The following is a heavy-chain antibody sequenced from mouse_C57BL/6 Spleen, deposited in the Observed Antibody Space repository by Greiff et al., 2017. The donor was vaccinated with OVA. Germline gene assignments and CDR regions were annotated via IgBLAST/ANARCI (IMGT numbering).Heavy chain of an antibody. CDR3: ATIYYYARYFDV. CDR1: GYTFTSYW. J-gene: IGHJ1*03. Sequence: QVQLQQPGADLVKPGASVKMSCKASGYTFTSYWITWVKQRPGQGLEWIGDIYPGSGSTNYNEKFKSKATLTVDTSSSTAYMQRSSLTSEDSAVYYCATIYYYARYFDVWGTGTTVTVSS. CDR2: IYPGSGST. D-gene: IGHD1-1*01. V-gene: IGHV1-55*01.